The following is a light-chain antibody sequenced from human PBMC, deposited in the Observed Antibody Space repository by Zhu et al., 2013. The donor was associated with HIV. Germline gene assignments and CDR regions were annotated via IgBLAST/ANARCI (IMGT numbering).Light chain of an antibody. CDR3: QHYSSYPWT. V-gene: IGKV1-8*01. CDR1: HGVGSS. Sequence: AIRMTQSPSSLSASTGDRVTITCRASHGVGSSLAWFQQRPGKAPNLLIYDASTLQSGVPSRFSGSGSGTDFSLTISCLQSEDFATYYCQHYSSYPWTFGQGT. J-gene: IGKJ1*01. CDR2: DAS.